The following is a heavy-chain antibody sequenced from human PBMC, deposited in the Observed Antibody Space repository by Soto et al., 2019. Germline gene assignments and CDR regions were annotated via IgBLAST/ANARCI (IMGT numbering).Heavy chain of an antibody. CDR3: ARLAAAGYYNWFDP. CDR1: GGSVSSGSYY. CDR2: IYYSGST. V-gene: IGHV4-61*01. J-gene: IGHJ5*02. Sequence: SETLSLTCTVSGGSVSSGSYYWSWIRQPPGKGLEWIGYIYYSGSTNYNPSLKSRVTISVDTSKNQFSLKLSSVTAADTAVYYCARLAAAGYYNWFDPWGQGTLVTVSS. D-gene: IGHD6-13*01.